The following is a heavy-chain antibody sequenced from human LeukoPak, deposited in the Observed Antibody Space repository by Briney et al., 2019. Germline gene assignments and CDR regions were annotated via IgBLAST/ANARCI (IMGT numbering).Heavy chain of an antibody. Sequence: SETLSLTCTVSGGSISSYYWSWIRQPPGKGLEWIGYIYYSGSTNYNPSLKSRVTISVDTSKNQFSLKLSSVTAADTAVYYCATLDYGYGMDVWGQGTTVTVSS. CDR3: ATLDYGYGMDV. CDR1: GGSISSYY. J-gene: IGHJ6*02. CDR2: IYYSGST. V-gene: IGHV4-59*08.